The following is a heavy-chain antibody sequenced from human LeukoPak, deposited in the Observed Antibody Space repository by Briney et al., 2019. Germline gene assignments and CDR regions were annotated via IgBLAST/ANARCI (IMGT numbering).Heavy chain of an antibody. D-gene: IGHD2-2*01. CDR2: INPNSGGT. Sequence: GASVKVYCKASGYTFTGYYMHWVRQAPGQGLEWMGWINPNSGGTNYAQKFQGRVTMTRDTSISTAYMELSRLRSDDTAVYYCAIYCSSTSCPYNWFDPWGQGTLVTVSS. CDR1: GYTFTGYY. CDR3: AIYCSSTSCPYNWFDP. J-gene: IGHJ5*02. V-gene: IGHV1-2*02.